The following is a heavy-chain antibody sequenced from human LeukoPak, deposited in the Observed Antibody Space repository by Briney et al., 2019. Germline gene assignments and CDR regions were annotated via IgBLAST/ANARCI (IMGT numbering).Heavy chain of an antibody. V-gene: IGHV7-4-1*02. CDR2: INTNTGNP. D-gene: IGHD6-6*01. J-gene: IGHJ5*02. Sequence: ASVKVSCKASGYTFTSYTMNWVRQAPGQGLEWMGWINTNTGNPTYAQGFTGRFVFSLDTSVSTAYLQISSLKAEDTAVYYCARDLGRATRPGGNWFDPWGQGTLVTVSS. CDR1: GYTFTSYT. CDR3: ARDLGRATRPGGNWFDP.